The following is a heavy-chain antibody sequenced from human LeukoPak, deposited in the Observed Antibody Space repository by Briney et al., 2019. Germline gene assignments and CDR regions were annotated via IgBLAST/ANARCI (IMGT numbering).Heavy chain of an antibody. V-gene: IGHV1-69*05. J-gene: IGHJ5*02. CDR2: IIPIFGTA. CDR3: ARASQQLPRDWFDP. CDR1: GGTFSSYA. D-gene: IGHD6-13*01. Sequence: ASVKVSCKASGGTFSSYAISWVRQAPGQGLEWMGGIIPIFGTANYAQKFQGRVTMTTDTSTSTAYMELRSLRSDDTAVYYCARASQQLPRDWFDPWGQGTLVTVSS.